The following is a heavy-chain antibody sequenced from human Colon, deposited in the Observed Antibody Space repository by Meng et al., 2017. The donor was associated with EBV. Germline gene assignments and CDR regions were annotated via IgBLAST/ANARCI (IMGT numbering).Heavy chain of an antibody. Sequence: RQRQESGPGLVKPSETPSLTGTVSGGCISISRNYWGWIRQPPGKGLEWIGSIYYNGSTYYNPSLKSRVTISVDTSKNQFSLKLNSVTAADTAVYYCARRRYYYGSGSYHSYYFDYWGQGALVTVSS. CDR2: IYYNGST. CDR3: ARRRYYYGSGSYHSYYFDY. V-gene: IGHV4-39*01. D-gene: IGHD3-10*01. J-gene: IGHJ4*02. CDR1: GGCISISRNY.